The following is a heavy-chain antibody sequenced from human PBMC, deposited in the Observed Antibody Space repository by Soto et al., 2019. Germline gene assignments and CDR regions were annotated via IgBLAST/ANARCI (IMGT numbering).Heavy chain of an antibody. V-gene: IGHV4-4*02. J-gene: IGHJ3*02. CDR2: IYHSGST. CDR3: ARDRRLYYYDSSGYRAFDI. Sequence: QVQLQESGPGLVKPSGTLSLTCAVSGGSISSSNWWSWVRQPPGKGLEWIGEIYHSGSTNYNPSLKSRVTISVDKSKNQFSLKLSSVTAADTAVYYCARDRRLYYYDSSGYRAFDIWGQGTMVTVSS. D-gene: IGHD3-22*01. CDR1: GGSISSSNW.